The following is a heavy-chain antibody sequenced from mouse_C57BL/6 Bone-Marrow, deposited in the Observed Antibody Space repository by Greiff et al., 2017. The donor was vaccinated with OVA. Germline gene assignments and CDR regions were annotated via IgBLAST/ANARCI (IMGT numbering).Heavy chain of an antibody. CDR1: GFTFSDYG. CDR3: ARWSYYYGSSPFDY. D-gene: IGHD1-1*01. CDR2: ISSGSSTI. V-gene: IGHV5-17*01. Sequence: EVMLVESGGGLVKPGGSLKLSCAASGFTFSDYGMHWVRQAPEKGLEWVAYISSGSSTIYYADTVKGRFTISRDNAKNTLFLQMTSLRSEDTAMYYCARWSYYYGSSPFDYWGQGTTLTVSS. J-gene: IGHJ2*01.